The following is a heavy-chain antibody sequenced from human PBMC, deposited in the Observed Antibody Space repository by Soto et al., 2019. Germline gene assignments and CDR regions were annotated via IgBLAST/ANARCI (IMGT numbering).Heavy chain of an antibody. CDR3: AKDLGTDDFWSAYYTYYYMDV. CDR1: GFTFSSYA. J-gene: IGHJ6*03. CDR2: ISGSGVNP. V-gene: IGHV3-23*01. D-gene: IGHD3-3*01. Sequence: EVQLLESGGGLVQPGGSLRLSCAASGFTFSSYALNWVRQAPGKGLEWVSVISGSGVNPYYADSVKGRFTISRDNSKNTLYLQMNSLRAEDTAVYYCAKDLGTDDFWSAYYTYYYMDVWGKGTTVTVSS.